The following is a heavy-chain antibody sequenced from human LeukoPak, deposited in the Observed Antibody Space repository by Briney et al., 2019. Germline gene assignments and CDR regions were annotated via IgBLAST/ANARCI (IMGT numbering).Heavy chain of an antibody. J-gene: IGHJ3*02. V-gene: IGHV3-21*04. D-gene: IGHD3-10*01. Sequence: GGSLRLSCAASGFTFSFYTMNWVRQAPGKGLEWVSSIGSSSSYIYYADSVKGRFTISRDNSKNTLYLQMNSLRAEDTAVYYCARVLAGAFDIWGQGTMVTVSS. CDR2: IGSSSSYI. CDR1: GFTFSFYT. CDR3: ARVLAGAFDI.